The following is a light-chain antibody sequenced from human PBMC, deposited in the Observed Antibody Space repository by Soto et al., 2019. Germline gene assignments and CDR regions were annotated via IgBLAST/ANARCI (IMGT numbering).Light chain of an antibody. J-gene: IGLJ2*01. CDR2: SSN. Sequence: QSVLTQPPSASGTPGQRVTISCSGSSSNIGVNTVNWYQQFPGTAPKLLIYSSNQRPSGVPDRFSGSKSGTSASLAISGLQSEDEADYYCAAWDASLNGPVFGGGTKLTVL. CDR3: AAWDASLNGPV. V-gene: IGLV1-44*01. CDR1: SSNIGVNT.